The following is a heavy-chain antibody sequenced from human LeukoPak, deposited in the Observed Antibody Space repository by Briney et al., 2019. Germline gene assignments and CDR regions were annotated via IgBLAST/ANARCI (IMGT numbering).Heavy chain of an antibody. CDR2: INHSGST. Sequence: PSETLSLTCAVYGGSFSGYYWSWIRQPPGKGLEWIGEINHSGSTNYNPSLKSRVTISVDTSKNQFSLKLSSVTAADTAVYYCASTQRAVAGPFDYWGQGTLVTVSS. CDR3: ASTQRAVAGPFDY. V-gene: IGHV4-34*01. J-gene: IGHJ4*02. D-gene: IGHD6-19*01. CDR1: GGSFSGYY.